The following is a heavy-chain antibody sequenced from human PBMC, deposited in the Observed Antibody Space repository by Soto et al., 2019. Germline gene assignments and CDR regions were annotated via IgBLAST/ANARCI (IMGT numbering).Heavy chain of an antibody. Sequence: SETLSLTCTVSGGSISSYYWSWIRQPAGKGLEWIGRIYTSGSTNYNPSLKSRVTMSVDTSKNQFSLKLSSVTAADTAVYYCARDFVVVPAAIWSGDWLDPWGQGTLVTVSS. CDR3: ARDFVVVPAAIWSGDWLDP. D-gene: IGHD2-2*02. CDR1: GGSISSYY. J-gene: IGHJ5*02. CDR2: IYTSGST. V-gene: IGHV4-4*07.